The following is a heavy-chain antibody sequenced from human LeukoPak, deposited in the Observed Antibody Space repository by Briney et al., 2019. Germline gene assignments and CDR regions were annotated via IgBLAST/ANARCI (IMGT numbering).Heavy chain of an antibody. J-gene: IGHJ4*02. CDR1: GFTFSGSG. Sequence: GGSLRLSCAVSGFTFSGSGMHWVRQAPGQGLEWVAVIWYDGSKKYYADSVKGRFTISRDDSKNTLYLQMNTLRADDTAVYYCARDFGVGPYYFDYWGQGTLVTVSS. CDR2: IWYDGSKK. V-gene: IGHV3-33*01. D-gene: IGHD3-16*01. CDR3: ARDFGVGPYYFDY.